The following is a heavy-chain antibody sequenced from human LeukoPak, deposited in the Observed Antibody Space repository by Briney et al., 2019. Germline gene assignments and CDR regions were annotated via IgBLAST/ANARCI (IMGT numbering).Heavy chain of an antibody. CDR1: GASFRAYY. CDR3: ASSRDLYLDAFTSYWYFDV. D-gene: IGHD3-16*01. J-gene: IGHJ2*01. V-gene: IGHV4-34*01. Sequence: SETLSLTCAVYGASFRAYYWSWIRQAPGKGLEWIGEINDSGHGRYNASLKSRVTMSVDTSNNKLSLKLKSVNAADTAVYYCASSRDLYLDAFTSYWYFDVWGRGSLVAVSS. CDR2: INDSGHG.